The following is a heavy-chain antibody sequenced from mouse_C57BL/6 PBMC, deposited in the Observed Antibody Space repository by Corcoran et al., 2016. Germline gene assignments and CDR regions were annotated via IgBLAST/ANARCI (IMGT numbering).Heavy chain of an antibody. J-gene: IGHJ3*01. CDR3: TAGGDIYDGSLFAY. CDR2: IDPEDGDT. CDR1: GFNLTDYY. D-gene: IGHD2-3*01. V-gene: IGHV14-1*01. Sequence: EVQLQLSASELVRPGASVKLSCTASGFNLTDYYMHWVKQRPEQGLEWIGRIDPEDGDTAYAPKFPGKATMTADTSSNTAYLQLSSLTSEDTAVYYCTAGGDIYDGSLFAYLGQGTLVTVSA.